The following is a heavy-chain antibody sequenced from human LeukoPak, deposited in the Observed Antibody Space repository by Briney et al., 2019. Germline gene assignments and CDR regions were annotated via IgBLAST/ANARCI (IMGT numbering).Heavy chain of an antibody. Sequence: PSETLSLTCTVSGGSISSYYWSWIRQPPGKGLEWIGYIYYSGSTNYNPSLKSRVTISVDTSKNQFSLKQSSVTAADTAVYYCARRVPIVGAHGRYYMDVWGKGTTVTVSS. D-gene: IGHD1-26*01. V-gene: IGHV4-59*12. CDR1: GGSISSYY. CDR3: ARRVPIVGAHGRYYMDV. CDR2: IYYSGST. J-gene: IGHJ6*03.